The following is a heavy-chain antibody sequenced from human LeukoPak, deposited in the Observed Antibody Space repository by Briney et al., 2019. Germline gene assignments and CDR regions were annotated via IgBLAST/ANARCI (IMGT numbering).Heavy chain of an antibody. CDR2: IKGDGIST. J-gene: IGHJ4*02. Sequence: GGSLRLSCAASGFDFSSNWMHWVRHAPGQGLVWVSRIKGDGISTNYADSVKGRFTISRDIAKNMLYLQMNSLRAEDTGVYYCAKDHYWSIDYWGRGTLVTVSS. CDR1: GFDFSSNW. CDR3: AKDHYWSIDY. D-gene: IGHD3-3*01. V-gene: IGHV3-74*01.